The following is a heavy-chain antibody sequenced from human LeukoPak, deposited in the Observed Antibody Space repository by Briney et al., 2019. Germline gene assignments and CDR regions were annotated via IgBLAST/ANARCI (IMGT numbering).Heavy chain of an antibody. Sequence: GGSLRLSCAASGFRFSNYWMHWVRQAPGDGLVWVARISSDETGTSYADSVKGRFTTSRDNAKNTLYLQMNSLRAEDTAVYYCARDGSLPDYWGQGTLVTVSS. J-gene: IGHJ4*02. CDR3: ARDGSLPDY. CDR1: GFRFSNYW. CDR2: ISSDETGT. V-gene: IGHV3-74*01.